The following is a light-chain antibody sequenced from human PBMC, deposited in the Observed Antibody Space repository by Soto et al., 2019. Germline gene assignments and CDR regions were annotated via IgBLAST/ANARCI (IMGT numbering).Light chain of an antibody. V-gene: IGKV3-20*01. CDR2: GAS. CDR3: QQYANSPIT. CDR1: QSVSSN. J-gene: IGKJ5*01. Sequence: EIVMTQSPATLSVSPGERATLSCRASQSVSSNLAWYQQKPGQAPRLLIYGASNRATGIPDRFSGSGSGTDFTLTINRLEPEDFAVYYCQQYANSPITFGQGTRLEIK.